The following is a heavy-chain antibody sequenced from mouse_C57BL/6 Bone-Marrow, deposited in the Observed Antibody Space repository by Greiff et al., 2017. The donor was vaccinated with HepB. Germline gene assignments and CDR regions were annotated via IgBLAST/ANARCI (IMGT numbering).Heavy chain of an antibody. D-gene: IGHD1-1*01. CDR1: GYTFTSYW. V-gene: IGHV1-69*01. J-gene: IGHJ4*01. CDR2: IDPSDSYT. CDR3: ALITTVVASYYYAMDY. Sequence: QVQLQQPGAELVMPGASVKLSCKASGYTFTSYWMHWVKQRPGQGLEWIGEIDPSDSYTNYIQKFKGKSTLTVDKSSSTAYMQLSSLTSEDSAVYYCALITTVVASYYYAMDYWGQGTSVTVSS.